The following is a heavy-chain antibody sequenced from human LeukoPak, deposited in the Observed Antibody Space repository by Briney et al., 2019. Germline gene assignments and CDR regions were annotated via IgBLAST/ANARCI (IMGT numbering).Heavy chain of an antibody. J-gene: IGHJ3*02. CDR2: IHKSGST. D-gene: IGHD6-19*01. CDR1: GGSIRGHC. V-gene: IGHV4-59*08. CDR3: AIGYSGGWYQDAFDI. Sequence: SETLSLTCTVSGGSIRGHCWTWIRQPPGKGLEWIGNIHKSGSTNYNPSLKSRVTISVDTAKNQFSLRLNSVTAADTAVYYCAIGYSGGWYQDAFDIWGQGTMVTVSS.